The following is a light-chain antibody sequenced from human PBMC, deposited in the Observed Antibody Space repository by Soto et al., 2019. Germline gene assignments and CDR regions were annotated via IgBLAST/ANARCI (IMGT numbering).Light chain of an antibody. V-gene: IGKV3-20*01. J-gene: IGKJ4*01. CDR2: GAS. CDR1: QSVSSSY. CDR3: SSYHNWSPP. Sequence: GQSVSSSYLAWYQQKPGQAPRLLIYGASSRATGIPDRFSGSGSGSESTLAISSLSSVEFLVLNCSSYHNWSPPIGWGTKVDIK.